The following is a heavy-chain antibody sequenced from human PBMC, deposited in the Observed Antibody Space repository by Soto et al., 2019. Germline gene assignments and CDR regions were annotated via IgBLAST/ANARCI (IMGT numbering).Heavy chain of an antibody. J-gene: IGHJ4*01. V-gene: IGHV3-23*01. CDR3: ASPPQSYMHTTRVVFDY. D-gene: IGHD5-18*01. Sequence: PGGSLRLSCAASGFTFSTYAMSWVRQAPGKGLEWVSIISASGGITYYADSVKGRFTISRDSYKNTLYLQMNSLRVEDTAVYYCASPPQSYMHTTRVVFDYWGHGTLVTVSS. CDR2: ISASGGIT. CDR1: GFTFSTYA.